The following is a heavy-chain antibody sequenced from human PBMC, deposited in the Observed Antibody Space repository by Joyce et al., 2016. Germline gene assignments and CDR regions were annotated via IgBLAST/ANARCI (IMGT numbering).Heavy chain of an antibody. CDR3: GRVPNYDFWSGYFDDS. Sequence: QLQLQQSGPGLVKPSETLSLTCTVSGGSISSSTAYWGWIRQPPGKGLEWIGNVFKNGNICSNPSLKRRRTISVDTSRNQFSLRLSSVTAADTAVYYCGRVPNYDFWSGYFDDSWGQGTLVTVSS. D-gene: IGHD3-3*01. J-gene: IGHJ5*01. V-gene: IGHV4-39*01. CDR1: GGSISSSTAY. CDR2: VFKNGNI.